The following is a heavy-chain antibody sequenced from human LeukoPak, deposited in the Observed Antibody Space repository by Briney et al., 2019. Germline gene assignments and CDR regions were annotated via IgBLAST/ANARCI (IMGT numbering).Heavy chain of an antibody. J-gene: IGHJ4*02. D-gene: IGHD3-9*01. CDR3: ATELYYDILTGYVDDY. V-gene: IGHV4-61*02. CDR1: GGSISSGSYY. Sequence: PSQTLSLTWTVSGGSISSGSYYWSWIRQPAGKGLEWIGRIYTSGSTNYNPSLKSRVTISVDTSKNQFSLKLSSVTAADTAVYYCATELYYDILTGYVDDYWGQGTLVTVSS. CDR2: IYTSGST.